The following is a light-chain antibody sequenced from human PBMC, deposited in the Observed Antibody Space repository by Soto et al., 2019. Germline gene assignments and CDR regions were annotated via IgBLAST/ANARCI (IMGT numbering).Light chain of an antibody. V-gene: IGKV1-39*01. CDR3: QQSFNXPRT. CDR2: STS. CDR1: QNIDIY. J-gene: IGKJ1*01. Sequence: DIQMTQSPSSLSASVGDIVTISFLASQNIDIYLNWYQQKPGKAPNLLIYSTSTLQTGVPSRFSGSGSGTDFTLTISSLQPEDFATYYFQQSFNXPRTSGQGTKV.